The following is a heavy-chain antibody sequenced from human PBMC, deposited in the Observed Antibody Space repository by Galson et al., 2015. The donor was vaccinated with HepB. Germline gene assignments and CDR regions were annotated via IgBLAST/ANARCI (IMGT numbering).Heavy chain of an antibody. Sequence: SVKVSCKASGYTFTSYAMHWVRQAPGQRLEWMEWINAGNGNTKYSQKFQGRVTITRDTSASTACMELSSLRSEDTAVYYCARDWSKLELLVWGQGTLVTVSS. CDR3: ARDWSKLELLV. V-gene: IGHV1-3*01. J-gene: IGHJ4*02. CDR2: INAGNGNT. CDR1: GYTFTSYA. D-gene: IGHD1-7*01.